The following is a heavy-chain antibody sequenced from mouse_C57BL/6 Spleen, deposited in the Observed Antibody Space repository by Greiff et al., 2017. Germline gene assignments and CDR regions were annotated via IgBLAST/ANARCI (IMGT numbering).Heavy chain of an antibody. CDR2: IYPGGGYT. CDR3: AREVYYGSSYYFDY. D-gene: IGHD1-1*01. J-gene: IGHJ2*01. V-gene: IGHV1-63*01. CDR1: GYTFTNYW. Sequence: QVQLKQSGAELVRPGTSVKMSCKASGYTFTNYWIGWAKQRPGHGLEWIGDIYPGGGYTNYNEKFKGKATLTADKSSSTAYMQFSSLTSEDSAIYYCAREVYYGSSYYFDYWGQGTTLTVSS.